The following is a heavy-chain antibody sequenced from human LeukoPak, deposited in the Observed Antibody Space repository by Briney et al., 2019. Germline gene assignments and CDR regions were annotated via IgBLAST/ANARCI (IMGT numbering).Heavy chain of an antibody. CDR2: IYTSETT. CDR3: ARHRSPSSLSYFDI. D-gene: IGHD6-19*01. CDR1: GASISSYY. J-gene: IGHJ4*02. Sequence: PPETLSLTCTVSGASISSYYWSWLRQPPGKGLEWIGYIYTSETTNYNPSLRSRVTISIDTSKNQFSLRLSSVTAADTAVYYCARHRSPSSLSYFDIWGQGTLVIVSS. V-gene: IGHV4-4*09.